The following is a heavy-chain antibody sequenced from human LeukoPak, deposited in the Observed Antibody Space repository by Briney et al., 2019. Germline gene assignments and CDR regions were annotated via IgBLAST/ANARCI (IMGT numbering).Heavy chain of an antibody. CDR1: GFTFSSYS. Sequence: GGSLRLSCAASGFTFSSYSMDWVRQAPGKGLEWVSSISSSSSYIYYADSVKGRFTISRDNAKNSLYLQMNSLRAEDTAVYYCARVGTNSRRLQLLAYYYYYYMDVWGKGTTVTVSS. D-gene: IGHD4-11*01. J-gene: IGHJ6*03. V-gene: IGHV3-21*01. CDR3: ARVGTNSRRLQLLAYYYYYYMDV. CDR2: ISSSSSYI.